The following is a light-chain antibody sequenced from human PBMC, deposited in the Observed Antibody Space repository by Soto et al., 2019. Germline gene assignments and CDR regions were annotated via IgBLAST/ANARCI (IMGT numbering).Light chain of an antibody. J-gene: IGKJ1*01. CDR1: QSVSTF. Sequence: EIVLTQSPATLYLSPGERATLSCRASQSVSTFLAWYQQKPGQAPRLLIYDASNRATGIPATFSGSGSATDFTLTIRSLEPEDFALYYCPQRSDWPLTFGQGTRVDVK. CDR2: DAS. V-gene: IGKV3-11*01. CDR3: PQRSDWPLT.